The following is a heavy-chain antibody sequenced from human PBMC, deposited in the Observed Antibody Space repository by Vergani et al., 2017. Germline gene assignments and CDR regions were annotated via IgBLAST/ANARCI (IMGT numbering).Heavy chain of an antibody. CDR2: ISTYNGNT. D-gene: IGHD4-17*01. CDR1: GYTFTSYG. V-gene: IGHV1-18*04. Sequence: QVQLVQSGTEVKKPGASVRVSCKAFGYTFTSYGISWVRQAPGQGLEWMGWISTYNGNTKYAQQVQGRVTMTTDTSTSTAYLELRSLRSDDTAVYFCARDSRDYGDYVDYWGQGTLVTVSS. J-gene: IGHJ4*02. CDR3: ARDSRDYGDYVDY.